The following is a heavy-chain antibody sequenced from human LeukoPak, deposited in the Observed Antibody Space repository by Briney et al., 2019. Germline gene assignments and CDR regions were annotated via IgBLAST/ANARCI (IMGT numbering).Heavy chain of an antibody. Sequence: GASVKVSCKASGYTFTGYYMHWVRQAPGQGLEWMGWINPNSGNTGYAQKFQGRVTMARNTSISTAYMDLSRLRSEDTAVYYCARDDYNWGGFDYWGQGTLVTVSS. V-gene: IGHV1-8*02. CDR1: GYTFTGYY. D-gene: IGHD5-24*01. J-gene: IGHJ4*02. CDR3: ARDDYNWGGFDY. CDR2: INPNSGNT.